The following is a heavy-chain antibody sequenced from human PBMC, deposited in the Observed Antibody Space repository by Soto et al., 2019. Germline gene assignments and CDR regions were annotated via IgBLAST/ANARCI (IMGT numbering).Heavy chain of an antibody. CDR1: GYTFTSYA. CDR2: INAGNGNT. CDR3: ARGPPRAAGHFDL. J-gene: IGHJ2*01. V-gene: IGHV1-3*01. Sequence: ASVKVSCKASGYTFTSYAMHWVRQAPGQRLEWMGWINAGNGNTKYSQKFQGWVTMTRDTSISTAYMELSRLRSDDTAVYYCARGPPRAAGHFDLWGRGTLVTVSS. D-gene: IGHD6-13*01.